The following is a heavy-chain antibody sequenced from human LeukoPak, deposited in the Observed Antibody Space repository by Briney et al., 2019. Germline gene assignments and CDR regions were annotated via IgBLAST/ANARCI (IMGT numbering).Heavy chain of an antibody. Sequence: SETPSLTCTVSGGSISSYYWSWIRQPPGKGLEWIGYIYYSGSTNYNPSLKSRVTISVDTSKNQFSLKLSSVTAADTAVYYCARQNSSGYYLYYFDYWGQGTLVTVSS. D-gene: IGHD3-22*01. J-gene: IGHJ4*02. CDR2: IYYSGST. V-gene: IGHV4-59*08. CDR1: GGSISSYY. CDR3: ARQNSSGYYLYYFDY.